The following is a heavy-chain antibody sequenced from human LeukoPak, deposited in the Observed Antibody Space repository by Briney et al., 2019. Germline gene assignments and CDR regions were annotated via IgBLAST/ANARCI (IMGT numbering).Heavy chain of an antibody. D-gene: IGHD6-13*01. Sequence: ESGPTLVKPTQTLTLTCTFSGFSLSTSGVGVGWIRQPPGKALEWLALIYWNDDKRYSPSLESRLTITKDTSKNQVVLTMTNMDPVDTATYYCAHRVLFAAAGYNWFDPWGQGTLVTVSS. CDR1: GFSLSTSGVG. CDR3: AHRVLFAAAGYNWFDP. J-gene: IGHJ5*02. CDR2: IYWNDDK. V-gene: IGHV2-5*01.